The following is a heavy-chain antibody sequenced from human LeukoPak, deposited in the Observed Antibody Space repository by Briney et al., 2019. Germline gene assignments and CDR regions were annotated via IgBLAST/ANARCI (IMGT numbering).Heavy chain of an antibody. J-gene: IGHJ4*02. CDR2: IQQDGTET. D-gene: IGHD1-26*01. CDR3: ARDHALREDYFDY. Sequence: GGSLRLSCAASGFTFSTSWMSWVRQAPGKGREWVANIQQDGTETYYVDSVKGRFTISRDNAKNSLYLQMNSLRAEDTAVYYCARDHALREDYFDYWGQGTLVTVSS. V-gene: IGHV3-7*01. CDR1: GFTFSTSW.